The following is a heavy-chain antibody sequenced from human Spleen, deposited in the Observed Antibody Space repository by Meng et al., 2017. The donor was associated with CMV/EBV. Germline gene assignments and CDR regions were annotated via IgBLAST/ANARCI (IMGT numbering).Heavy chain of an antibody. CDR1: GFAFSNFA. V-gene: IGHV3-30*18. D-gene: IGHD3-22*01. J-gene: IGHJ4*02. CDR3: AKDSVDYYDSSGYYPYPKY. CDR2: ISYDGTNK. Sequence: SCAASGFAFSNFAMSWVRQAPGKGLEWVAVISYDGTNKYYADSVKGRFTISRDNSKNTLYLQMNSLRAEDTAVYYCAKDSVDYYDSSGYYPYPKYWGQGTLVTVSS.